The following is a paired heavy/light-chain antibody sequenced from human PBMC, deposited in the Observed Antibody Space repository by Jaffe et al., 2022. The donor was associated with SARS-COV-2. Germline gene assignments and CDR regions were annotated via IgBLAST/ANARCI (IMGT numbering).Heavy chain of an antibody. CDR2: IYYSGTT. Sequence: QVQVQESGPGLVKPSQTLSLTCTVFGGSMRSGNYYWSWIRQHPGKGLEWIGYIYYSGTTYYNPSLKSRGTISGDPSKNQFSLRLSSVTAADTAVYYCARTPIAKLRYGGSSGYFDLWGRGTLVTVSS. J-gene: IGHJ2*01. D-gene: IGHD2-15*01. V-gene: IGHV4-31*03. CDR1: GGSMRSGNYY. CDR3: ARTPIAKLRYGGSSGYFDL.
Light chain of an antibody. V-gene: IGLV3-25*03. CDR2: KDS. CDR3: QSADSSGTHLV. J-gene: IGLJ3*02. Sequence: SYELTQPPSVSLSPGQTAWITCSGDAVPKHYVYWYQQKPGQAPILVIYKDSERPSGIPERFSASRSGTTDILTISGVQAEDEADYYCQSADSSGTHLVFGEGTKLTVL. CDR1: AVPKHY.